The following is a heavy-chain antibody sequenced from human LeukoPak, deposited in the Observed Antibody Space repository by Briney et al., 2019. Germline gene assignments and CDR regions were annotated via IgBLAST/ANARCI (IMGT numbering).Heavy chain of an antibody. D-gene: IGHD6-19*01. J-gene: IGHJ2*01. CDR1: GFTFSSYG. Sequence: TGGSLRLSCAASGFTFSSYGMHWVRQAPGKGLEWVAVIWYDGSNKYYADSVKGRFTISRDNSKNTLYLQMNSLRAEDTAVYYCARDGQGVAGPTRKRSYWYFDLWGRGTLVTVSS. V-gene: IGHV3-33*01. CDR3: ARDGQGVAGPTRKRSYWYFDL. CDR2: IWYDGSNK.